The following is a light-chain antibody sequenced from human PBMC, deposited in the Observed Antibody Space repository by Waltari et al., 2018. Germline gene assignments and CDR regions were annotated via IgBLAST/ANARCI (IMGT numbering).Light chain of an antibody. V-gene: IGKV1-12*01. CDR3: QQANSFPIT. CDR1: QGVRNW. J-gene: IGKJ5*01. Sequence: DIQMTQSQSSVSASVGDRVSITFRASQGVRNWLSWYQQKPGKAPKLLIYAASSLQSGVPSRFSGSGAGTDFTLTISSLQPEDFATYYCQQANSFPITFGQGTRLEIK. CDR2: AAS.